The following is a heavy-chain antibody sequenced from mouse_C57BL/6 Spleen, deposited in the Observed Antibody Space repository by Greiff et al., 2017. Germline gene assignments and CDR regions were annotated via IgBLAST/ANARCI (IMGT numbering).Heavy chain of an antibody. CDR3: ARATVVAPFDY. V-gene: IGHV1-80*01. CDR1: GYAFSSYW. Sequence: VKVVESGAELVKPGASVKISCKASGYAFSSYWMNWVKQRPGKGLEWIGQIYPGDGDTNYNGKFKGKATLTADKSSSTAYMQLSSLTSEDSAVYFCARATVVAPFDYWGQGTTLTVSS. D-gene: IGHD1-1*01. J-gene: IGHJ2*01. CDR2: IYPGDGDT.